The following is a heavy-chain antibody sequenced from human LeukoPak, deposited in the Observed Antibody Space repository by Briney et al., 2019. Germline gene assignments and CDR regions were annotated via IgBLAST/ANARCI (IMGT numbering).Heavy chain of an antibody. V-gene: IGHV4-59*11. Sequence: SETLSLTCTVSGGSISPLYWGWIRQPPGKGLEFIGYIYYSGTTNYNPSPRSRVTLSVDTSKNQFSLKLSSVTAADTAVYYCARGGGAAKYYFDYWGPGTLVTVSS. D-gene: IGHD3-10*01. CDR1: GGSISPLY. J-gene: IGHJ4*02. CDR2: IYYSGTT. CDR3: ARGGGAAKYYFDY.